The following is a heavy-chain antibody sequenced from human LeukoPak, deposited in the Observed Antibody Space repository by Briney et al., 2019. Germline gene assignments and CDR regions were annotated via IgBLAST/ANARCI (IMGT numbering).Heavy chain of an antibody. J-gene: IGHJ1*01. CDR2: ISSSGSTI. CDR1: GFTFSDYY. Sequence: GGSLRLSCAASGFTFSDYYMSWIRQAPGKGLEWVSYISSSGSTIYYADSVKGRFTISRDNAKNSLYLQMNSLRAEDTAVYYCARDMVTNYYDSSGYSGFQHWGQGTLVTVSS. V-gene: IGHV3-11*01. D-gene: IGHD3-22*01. CDR3: ARDMVTNYYDSSGYSGFQH.